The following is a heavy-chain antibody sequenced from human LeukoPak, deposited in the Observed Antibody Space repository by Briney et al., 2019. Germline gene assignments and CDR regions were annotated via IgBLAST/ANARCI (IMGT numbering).Heavy chain of an antibody. CDR1: GFNFRTYG. D-gene: IGHD2-8*01. CDR3: AKLPIMLALNRIEF. V-gene: IGHV3-23*01. J-gene: IGHJ4*02. Sequence: QTGGSLTLSCATSGFNFRTYGMSWIRHAPGKGLEWVAGISGSSYTTHYAGSVKGRFTISRDNSKNTLFLQMDNLRVEDTAVYYCAKLPIMLALNRIEFWSQGSLVTVTS. CDR2: ISGSSYTT.